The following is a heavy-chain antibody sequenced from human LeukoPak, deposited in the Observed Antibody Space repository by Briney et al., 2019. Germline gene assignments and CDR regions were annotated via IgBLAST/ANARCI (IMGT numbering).Heavy chain of an antibody. D-gene: IGHD2-2*01. CDR2: IKQDGSEK. Sequence: GGSLRLSCSASGFTFSSYWMSWVRQAPGKGLEWVANIKQDGSEKYYVDSVKGRFTISRDNAKNSLYLQMNSLRAEDTAVYYCARRVVGVVPAATAYYYYYYMDVWGKGTTVTVSS. CDR1: GFTFSSYW. V-gene: IGHV3-7*01. CDR3: ARRVVGVVPAATAYYYYYYMDV. J-gene: IGHJ6*03.